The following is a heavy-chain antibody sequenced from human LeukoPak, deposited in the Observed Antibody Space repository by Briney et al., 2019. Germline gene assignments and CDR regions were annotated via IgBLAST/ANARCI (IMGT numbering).Heavy chain of an antibody. CDR3: ARELRGARYYYYMDV. CDR2: IYTSGST. Sequence: PSETLSLTCTVSGGSISSYYWSWIRQPAGKGLEWIGRIYTSGSTNYNPSLKSRVTMSVGTSMNQFSLKLSSVTAADTAVYYCARELRGARYYYYMDVWGKGTTVTVSS. D-gene: IGHD4/OR15-4a*01. V-gene: IGHV4-4*07. J-gene: IGHJ6*03. CDR1: GGSISSYY.